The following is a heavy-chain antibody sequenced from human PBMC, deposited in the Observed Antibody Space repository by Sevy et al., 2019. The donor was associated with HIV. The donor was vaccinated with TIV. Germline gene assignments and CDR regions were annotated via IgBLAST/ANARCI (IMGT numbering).Heavy chain of an antibody. CDR3: VSLFLSYRSGWSYFDY. V-gene: IGHV3-66*02. J-gene: IGHJ4*02. CDR1: GFTVNDKY. D-gene: IGHD6-19*01. Sequence: GGSLRLSCAISGFTVNDKYIIWVRQAPGKGLEWVSVIFSSGSTYYADSAKGRFTISRDNSKNTVDLQMNRVRAEDTAVYYCVSLFLSYRSGWSYFDYWGQGTLVTVSS. CDR2: IFSSGST.